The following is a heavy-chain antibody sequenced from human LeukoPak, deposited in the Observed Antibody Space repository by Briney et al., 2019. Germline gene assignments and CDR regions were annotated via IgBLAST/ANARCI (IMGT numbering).Heavy chain of an antibody. J-gene: IGHJ4*02. Sequence: EESLKISCKGSGYSFTSYWIGWVRQMPGKGLEWMGIIYPGDSDTRYSPSFQGQVTISADKSISTAYLQWSSLKASDTAMYYCARRVAVAGNLFDCWGQGTLVTVSS. CDR3: ARRVAVAGNLFDC. CDR2: IYPGDSDT. CDR1: GYSFTSYW. D-gene: IGHD6-19*01. V-gene: IGHV5-51*01.